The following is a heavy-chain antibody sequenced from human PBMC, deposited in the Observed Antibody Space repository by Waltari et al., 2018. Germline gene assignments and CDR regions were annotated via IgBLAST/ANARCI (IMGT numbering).Heavy chain of an antibody. D-gene: IGHD3-10*01. Sequence: VPVVESGGGLARPGGSLKLACVYPEFTFSTYWVTWVREAQVRGREWVANINYDGSQKDYVDSVKGRVTVSRDNARNSLSLQMNSLRAEDTAVYYCATYRWLGYWGQGTLVTVSS. J-gene: IGHJ4*02. CDR3: ATYRWLGY. CDR2: INYDGSQK. CDR1: EFTFSTYW. V-gene: IGHV3-7*03.